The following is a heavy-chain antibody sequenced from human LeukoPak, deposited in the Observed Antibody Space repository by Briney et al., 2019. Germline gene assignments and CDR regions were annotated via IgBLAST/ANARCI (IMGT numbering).Heavy chain of an antibody. CDR2: ISSSSTYR. Sequence: PGGSLRLSCAASGFTFSSYSMSWVRQAPGKGLEWVSSISSSSTYRYYAASVRGRFTISRDNAKNSLYLQTNSLRAEDTALYYCARGRYSGSYLLDYWGQGTLVTVSS. J-gene: IGHJ4*02. V-gene: IGHV3-21*01. CDR3: ARGRYSGSYLLDY. CDR1: GFTFSSYS. D-gene: IGHD1-26*01.